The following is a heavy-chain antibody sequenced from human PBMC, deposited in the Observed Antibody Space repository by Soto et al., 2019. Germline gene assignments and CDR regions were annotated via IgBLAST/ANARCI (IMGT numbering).Heavy chain of an antibody. CDR1: GGSISSGDYY. D-gene: IGHD3-3*01. CDR2: IYYSGST. J-gene: IGHJ4*02. V-gene: IGHV4-30-4*01. CDR3: ARGVDFWSGYYIY. Sequence: PSETLSLTCTVSGGSISSGDYYWSWLRQPPGKGLEWIGYIYYSGSTYYNPSLKSRVTISVDTSKNQFSLKLSSVTAADTAVYYCARGVDFWSGYYIYWGQGTPVTVSS.